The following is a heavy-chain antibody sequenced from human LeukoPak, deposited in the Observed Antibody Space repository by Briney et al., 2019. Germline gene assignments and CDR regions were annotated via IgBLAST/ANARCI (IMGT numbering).Heavy chain of an antibody. V-gene: IGHV1-69*06. D-gene: IGHD1-26*01. CDR2: IIPIFGTA. CDR3: ATGLIVGATERAYFQH. Sequence: GASVKVSCKASGGTFSSYAISWVRQAPGQGLEWMGGIIPIFGTANYAQKFQGRVTITADKSTSTAYMELSSLRSEDTAVYYCATGLIVGATERAYFQHWGQGTLVTVSS. CDR1: GGTFSSYA. J-gene: IGHJ1*01.